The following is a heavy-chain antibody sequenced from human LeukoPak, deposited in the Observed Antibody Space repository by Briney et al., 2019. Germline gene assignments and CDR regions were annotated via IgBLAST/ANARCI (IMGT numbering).Heavy chain of an antibody. V-gene: IGHV4-4*09. Sequence: SETLSLTCAVSAASISNYYWSWIRQAPGKGLEWIGYISTSGSTNYNPSLKSRVSISLDTSKNRFSLNLNFVTAADTAVYYCARVPTAAAVVYFDYWGQGTLVTVSS. J-gene: IGHJ4*02. D-gene: IGHD6-13*01. CDR3: ARVPTAAAVVYFDY. CDR2: ISTSGST. CDR1: AASISNYY.